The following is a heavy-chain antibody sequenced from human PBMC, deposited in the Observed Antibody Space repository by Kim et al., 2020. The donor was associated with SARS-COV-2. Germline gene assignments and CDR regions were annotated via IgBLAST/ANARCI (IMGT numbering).Heavy chain of an antibody. D-gene: IGHD3-22*01. CDR3: AKVVVSGWYFDL. CDR2: IIHSGST. CDR1: GGSFSGYY. J-gene: IGHJ2*01. V-gene: IGHV4-34*12. Sequence: SETLSLTCAVYGGSFSGYYWSWIRQPPGKGLEWIGEIIHSGSTTYNPSPKSRVTISVDTSKNQFSLKLSSVTAADTAVYYCAKVVVSGWYFDLWGRGTLVTVSS.